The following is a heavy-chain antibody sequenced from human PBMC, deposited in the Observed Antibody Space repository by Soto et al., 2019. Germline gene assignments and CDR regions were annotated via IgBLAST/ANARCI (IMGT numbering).Heavy chain of an antibody. CDR1: GFTFSSYA. CDR2: ISGSGGST. Sequence: GGSLRLSCAASGFTFSSYAMSWVRQAPGKGLEWVSAISGSGGSTYYADSVKGRFTISRDNSKNTLYLQMNSLRAEDTAVDYCAKRTEYYYGSGSAIFDYWGQGTLVTVSS. CDR3: AKRTEYYYGSGSAIFDY. V-gene: IGHV3-23*01. J-gene: IGHJ4*02. D-gene: IGHD3-10*01.